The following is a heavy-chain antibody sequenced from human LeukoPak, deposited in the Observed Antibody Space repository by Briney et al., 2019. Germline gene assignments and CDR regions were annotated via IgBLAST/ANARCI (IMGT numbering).Heavy chain of an antibody. Sequence: ASVKVSCKASGYTFTGYYMHWVRQAPGQGLEWMGWINPNSGGTNYAQKFQGRVTMTRDTSISTAYMELSRLRSDDTAVYYCASRTYYYDSSGDENWGQGTLVTVSS. D-gene: IGHD3-22*01. CDR1: GYTFTGYY. J-gene: IGHJ4*02. CDR2: INPNSGGT. CDR3: ASRTYYYDSSGDEN. V-gene: IGHV1-2*02.